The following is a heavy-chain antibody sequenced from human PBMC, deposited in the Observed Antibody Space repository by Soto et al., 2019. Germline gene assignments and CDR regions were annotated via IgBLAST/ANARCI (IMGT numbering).Heavy chain of an antibody. CDR3: ARVEQGTATTVVDAFDI. Sequence: QVQLQQWGAGLLKPSETLSLTCAVYGGFVSSGSYYWSWIRQPPGKGLEWIGEMSHSGGTHFNPSLVSRVTISVDTSKNQFSLKMASVTAADTALYYCARVEQGTATTVVDAFDIWGPGTMVTVSS. CDR1: GGFVSSGSYY. J-gene: IGHJ3*02. V-gene: IGHV4-34*01. D-gene: IGHD1-1*01. CDR2: MSHSGGT.